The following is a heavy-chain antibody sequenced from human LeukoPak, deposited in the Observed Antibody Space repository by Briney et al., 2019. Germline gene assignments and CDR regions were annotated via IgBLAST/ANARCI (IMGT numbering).Heavy chain of an antibody. Sequence: PGGSLRLSCAASGFTVSSNYMSWVRQGPGKGLEWVSVIYTGGSTYYADSVEGRFTISRDNSKNTLYPQMNSLRAGDTAVYYCAMATWVGGLDYWGQGTLVTVSS. CDR1: GFTVSSNY. J-gene: IGHJ4*02. D-gene: IGHD1-26*01. V-gene: IGHV3-66*01. CDR3: AMATWVGGLDY. CDR2: IYTGGST.